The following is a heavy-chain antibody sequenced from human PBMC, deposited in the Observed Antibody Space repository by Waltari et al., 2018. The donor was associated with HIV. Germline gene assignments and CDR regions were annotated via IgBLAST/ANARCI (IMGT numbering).Heavy chain of an antibody. J-gene: IGHJ2*01. CDR2: LYSGGTP. CDR1: GFTVSTNY. D-gene: IGHD3-10*01. CDR3: TRGPPSGYWYFDL. Sequence: EVQLVETGGDLNQPGGSRRLSCAASGFTVSTNYMGWVRQAPGKGLEWVSFLYSGGTPYYADSVKGRFTISRDSSENTVDLQMNSLRAEDTAVYYCTRGPPSGYWYFDLWGRGTLVTVSS. V-gene: IGHV3-53*02.